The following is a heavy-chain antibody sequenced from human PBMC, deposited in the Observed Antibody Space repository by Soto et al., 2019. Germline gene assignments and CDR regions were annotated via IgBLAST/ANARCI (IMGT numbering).Heavy chain of an antibody. D-gene: IGHD5-12*01. CDR1: GGSISTYY. Sequence: SETLSLTCTVSGGSISTYYWSWLRQPPGKGLEWIGYIYYSGSAYYNPSLKSRVTISIDTSKTQFSLKLSSVTAADTAVYYCARDRGGYSAGFDSWGQGILVTVSS. CDR3: ARDRGGYSAGFDS. CDR2: IYYSGSA. J-gene: IGHJ4*02. V-gene: IGHV4-59*01.